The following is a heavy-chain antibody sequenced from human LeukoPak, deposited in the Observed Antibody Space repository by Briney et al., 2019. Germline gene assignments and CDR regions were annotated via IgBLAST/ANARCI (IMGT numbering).Heavy chain of an antibody. V-gene: IGHV1-2*02. CDR1: GYTFTGYY. D-gene: IGHD3-10*01. CDR2: INPNSGGT. Sequence: GASVKVSCKASGYTFTGYYMHWVREAPGQGLEWMGWINPNSGGTNYAQKSKGRVTMTRDTSISTAYMELSRLRSDDTAVYYCARVPRRTMVRGVIAHPTFDYWGQGTLVTVSS. J-gene: IGHJ4*02. CDR3: ARVPRRTMVRGVIAHPTFDY.